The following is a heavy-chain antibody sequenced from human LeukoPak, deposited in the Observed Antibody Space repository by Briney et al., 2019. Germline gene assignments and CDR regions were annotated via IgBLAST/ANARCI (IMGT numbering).Heavy chain of an antibody. CDR3: ARDPMVRGVDAFDY. V-gene: IGHV3-66*01. CDR1: GFTVSSNY. Sequence: GGSLRLSCAASGFTVSSNYMSWVRQAPGKGLEWVSVIYSGGSTYYADSVKGGFTISRDNSKNTLYLQMNSLRAEDTAVYYCARDPMVRGVDAFDYWGQGTLVTVSS. CDR2: IYSGGST. D-gene: IGHD3-10*01. J-gene: IGHJ4*02.